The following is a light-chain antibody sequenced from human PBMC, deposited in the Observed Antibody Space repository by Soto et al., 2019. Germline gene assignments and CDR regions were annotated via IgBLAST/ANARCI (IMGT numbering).Light chain of an antibody. Sequence: ENVLTQTAGTLSFFPGERDTLSCRASRSVTNNYLAWHQQKPGQTPRLLIYGASSRATGIPDRFSGSGSGTEFTLTINSLHPEDFATDYCQQAARFPMTFGQGTRLEI. CDR1: RSVTNNY. V-gene: IGKV3-20*01. J-gene: IGKJ5*01. CDR2: GAS. CDR3: QQAARFPMT.